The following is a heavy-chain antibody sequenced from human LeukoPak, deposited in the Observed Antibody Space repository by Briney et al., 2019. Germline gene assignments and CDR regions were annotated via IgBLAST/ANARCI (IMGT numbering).Heavy chain of an antibody. D-gene: IGHD2-2*02. CDR1: GFTFSTYG. Sequence: MPGGPLRLSCAASGFTFSTYGMNWVRLAPGRGLEWVSSISTSSSYIYYADSVKGRFTISRDNSKNTLYLQMNSLRAEDTAVYYCAKGIVVVPAAIIFDYWGQGTLVTVSS. V-gene: IGHV3-21*04. CDR3: AKGIVVVPAAIIFDY. J-gene: IGHJ4*02. CDR2: ISTSSSYI.